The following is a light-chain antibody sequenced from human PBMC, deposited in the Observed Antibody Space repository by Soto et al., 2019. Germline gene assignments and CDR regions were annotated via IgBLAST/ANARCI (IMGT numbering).Light chain of an antibody. CDR3: QQYYSYPRGLT. V-gene: IGKV1-8*01. Sequence: AIRMTQSPSSFSASTGDRVTITCRASQGISSYLAWYQQKPGKAPKLLIYAASTLQSGVPSRFSGSGSGTVFTLTISCLQSEDFATYCCQQYYSYPRGLTFGGGTKAEIQ. CDR1: QGISSY. J-gene: IGKJ4*01. CDR2: AAS.